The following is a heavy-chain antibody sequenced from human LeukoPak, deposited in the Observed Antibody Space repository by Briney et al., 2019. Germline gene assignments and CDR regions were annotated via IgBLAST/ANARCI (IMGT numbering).Heavy chain of an antibody. V-gene: IGHV3-11*04. D-gene: IGHD3-3*01. CDR3: VRGFKY. CDR1: GFDFSDFY. CDR2: TSGSGETI. J-gene: IGHJ4*02. Sequence: GGSLRLSCAASGFDFSDFYMSWIRQVPGKGLEWIAFTSGSGETIVYGDSVQGRVTISRDNSKKILYLQMYTLRVEDTAVYYCVRGFKYWGQGTLVTVSS.